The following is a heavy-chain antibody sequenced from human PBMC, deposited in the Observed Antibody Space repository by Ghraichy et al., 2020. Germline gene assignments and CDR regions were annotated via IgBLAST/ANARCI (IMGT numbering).Heavy chain of an antibody. CDR2: ISGSGGST. V-gene: IGHV3-23*01. CDR1: GFTFSSYA. D-gene: IGHD2-2*01. CDR3: AKAGCSSTSCLGSFDP. J-gene: IGHJ5*02. Sequence: LSLTCAASGFTFSSYAMSWVRQAPGKGLEWVSAISGSGGSTYYADSVKGRFTISRDNSKNTLYLQMNSLRAEDTAVYYCAKAGCSSTSCLGSFDPWGQGTLVTVSS.